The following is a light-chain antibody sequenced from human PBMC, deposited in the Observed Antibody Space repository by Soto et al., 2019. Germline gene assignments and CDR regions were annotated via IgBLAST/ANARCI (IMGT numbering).Light chain of an antibody. Sequence: SYELTQPPSVSVAPGETARITCGGSNIESKTVHWYQQMPGQAPVLVIYYDSDRPSGIPERFSGSNSGNTATLTISRVEAGDEADYYCQLWDSTSDLHVVFGGGTKLTVL. J-gene: IGLJ2*01. CDR1: NIESKT. CDR2: YDS. V-gene: IGLV3-21*04. CDR3: QLWDSTSDLHVV.